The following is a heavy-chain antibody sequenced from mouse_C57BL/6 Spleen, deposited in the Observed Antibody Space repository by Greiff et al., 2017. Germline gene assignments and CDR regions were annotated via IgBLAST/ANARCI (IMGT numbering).Heavy chain of an antibody. J-gene: IGHJ4*01. CDR3: ARSVIYYDRGYAMDY. CDR2: IYPGSGST. CDR1: GYTFTSYW. V-gene: IGHV1-55*01. Sequence: VQLQQPGAELVKPGASVKMSCKASGYTFTSYWITWVKQRPGQGLEWIGDIYPGSGSTNYNEKFKSKATLTVDTSSSTAYMQLSSLTSEDSAVYYCARSVIYYDRGYAMDYWGQGTSVTVSS. D-gene: IGHD2-4*01.